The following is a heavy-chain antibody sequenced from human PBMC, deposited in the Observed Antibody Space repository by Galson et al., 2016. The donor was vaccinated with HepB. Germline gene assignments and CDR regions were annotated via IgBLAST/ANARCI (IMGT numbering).Heavy chain of an antibody. Sequence: SLRLSCAASGFTFNDYWMTWVRQAPGKGLEWVANLSPDGTDKRYAGSVKGRFTISRDNPNNSVFLQMSSLRAEDTALYYCARVDYTDESINVWGQGTTVTVSS. V-gene: IGHV3-7*01. J-gene: IGHJ6*02. D-gene: IGHD4-11*01. CDR3: ARVDYTDESINV. CDR1: GFTFNDYW. CDR2: LSPDGTDK.